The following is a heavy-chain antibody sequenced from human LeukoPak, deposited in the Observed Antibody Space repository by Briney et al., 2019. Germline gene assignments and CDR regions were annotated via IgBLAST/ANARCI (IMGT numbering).Heavy chain of an antibody. Sequence: GGSLRLSCAASGFTFSSYSMNWVRQAPGKGLEWVSSISSSSSYIYYADSVKGRFTISRDNAKNSLYLQMNNLRAEDTAVYYCASDYSPHAFDIWGQGTMVTVSS. D-gene: IGHD4-11*01. CDR3: ASDYSPHAFDI. CDR1: GFTFSSYS. J-gene: IGHJ3*02. CDR2: ISSSSSYI. V-gene: IGHV3-21*01.